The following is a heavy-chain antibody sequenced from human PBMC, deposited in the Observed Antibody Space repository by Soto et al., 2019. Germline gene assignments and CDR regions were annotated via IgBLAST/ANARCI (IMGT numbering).Heavy chain of an antibody. CDR1: GGSISSGGYY. J-gene: IGHJ5*02. CDR3: ARGYCSSTSCFDP. D-gene: IGHD2-2*01. Sequence: SETLSLSCAVSGGSISSGGYYWNWIRQHPGKGLEWIGYIYYSGSTYYNPSLKSRVTISVDTSKNQFSLKLSSVTAADTAVYYCARGYCSSTSCFDPWGQGTLVTVSS. CDR2: IYYSGST. V-gene: IGHV4-31*11.